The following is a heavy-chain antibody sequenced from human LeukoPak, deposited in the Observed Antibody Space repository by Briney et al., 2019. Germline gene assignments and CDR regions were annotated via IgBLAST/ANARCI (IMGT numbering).Heavy chain of an antibody. D-gene: IGHD6-13*01. CDR2: IYYTGST. J-gene: IGHJ4*02. V-gene: IGHV4-59*01. CDR1: GGSISSYY. CDR3: ARGSKAAPGTFDY. Sequence: SETLSLTCTVSGGSISSYYWSWIRQPPAKGLERIGYIYYTGSTDYNPSLKSRVAISVDTSKNQFSLKLSSVTAADTAVYYCARGSKAAPGTFDYWGQGTLVTVSS.